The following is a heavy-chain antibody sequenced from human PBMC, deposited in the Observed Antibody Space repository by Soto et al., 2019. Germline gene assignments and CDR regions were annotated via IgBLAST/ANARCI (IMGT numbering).Heavy chain of an antibody. CDR2: SSSTGSYI. J-gene: IGHJ6*02. CDR1: GFSFSSYS. V-gene: IGHV3-21*01. CDR3: ARVGPQDGMDV. Sequence: VQLVETGGGLVKPGGSLRLSCAVSGFSFSSYSMNWVRQAPGKGLEWVSSSSSTGSYIDYADSVKGRFIISRDNAKKSLYLQMNSLRAADTAVYYCARVGPQDGMDVWGQGTTVSVS. D-gene: IGHD3-3*01.